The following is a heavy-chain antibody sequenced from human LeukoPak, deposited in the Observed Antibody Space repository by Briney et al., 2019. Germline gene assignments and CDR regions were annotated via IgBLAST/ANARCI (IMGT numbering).Heavy chain of an antibody. J-gene: IGHJ4*02. CDR1: GYTFTCYY. D-gene: IGHD3-16*01. V-gene: IGHV1-2*02. CDR3: ARTPPGGHVDH. Sequence: ASVKVSFKASGYTFTCYYIHWVRQPPGQGLERKGLSSTNSSGTNYAQKSQGRVTMTTDTSTNTAYMKLRSLRSDDTAVYYCARTPPGGHVDHWGAGTLVPVSS. CDR2: SSTNSSGT.